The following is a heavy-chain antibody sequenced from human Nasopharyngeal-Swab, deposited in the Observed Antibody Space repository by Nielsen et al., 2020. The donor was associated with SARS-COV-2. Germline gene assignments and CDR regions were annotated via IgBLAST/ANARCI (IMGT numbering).Heavy chain of an antibody. CDR3: ARVRRDGYNLHFDY. D-gene: IGHD5-24*01. Sequence: RQMPGKGLEWVSYISSSSSTIYYADSVKGRFTISRDNAKNSLYLQMNSLRAEDTAVYYCARVRRDGYNLHFDYWGQGTLVTVSS. V-gene: IGHV3-48*04. J-gene: IGHJ4*02. CDR2: ISSSSSTI.